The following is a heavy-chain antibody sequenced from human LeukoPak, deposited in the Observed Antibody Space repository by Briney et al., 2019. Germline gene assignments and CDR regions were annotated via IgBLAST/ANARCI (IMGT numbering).Heavy chain of an antibody. Sequence: NPSETLSLTCAVSGASIASHSWWSWARQPPGKGLEWIGEVYHSGGANYKPSLKSRVTISVDTSRNHFSLKLTSVTAADTAVYFCAYNRNFALDNWGQGTLVTVSS. CDR1: GASIASHSW. V-gene: IGHV4/OR15-8*01. J-gene: IGHJ4*01. CDR3: AYNRNFALDN. D-gene: IGHD1-14*01. CDR2: VYHSGGA.